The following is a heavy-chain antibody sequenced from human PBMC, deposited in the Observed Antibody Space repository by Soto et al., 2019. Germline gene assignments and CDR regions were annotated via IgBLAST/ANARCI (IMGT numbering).Heavy chain of an antibody. D-gene: IGHD2-21*01. CDR3: AHRESITSAFYYHYCGTDV. J-gene: IGHJ6*02. V-gene: IGHV2-5*02. CDR2: IYWDDDK. CDR1: GFSLSTSGVG. Sequence: QITLKESGPTLVKPTQTLTLTCTFSGFSLSTSGVGVGWIRQPPGKALEWLALIYWDDDKPYSPPLKSRLTTTKYTSTNPLSVRGSSTDPVYTATYCCAHRESITSAFYYHYCGTDVRVQGTTVTVS.